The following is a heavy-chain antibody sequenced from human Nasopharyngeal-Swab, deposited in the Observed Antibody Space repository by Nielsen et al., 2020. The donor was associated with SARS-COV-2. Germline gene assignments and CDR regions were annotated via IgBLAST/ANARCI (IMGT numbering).Heavy chain of an antibody. CDR1: GFSLSTSGMC. D-gene: IGHD3-22*01. V-gene: IGHV2-70*11. CDR3: ARIPNYDSSGYYYDAFDI. Sequence: SGPTLVKPTPTLTLTCTFSGFSLSTSGMCVSWIRQPPGKALEWLARIDWDDDKYYSTSLKTRLTISKDTSKNQVVLTMTNMDPVDTATYYCARIPNYDSSGYYYDAFDIWGQGTMVTVSS. CDR2: IDWDDDK. J-gene: IGHJ3*02.